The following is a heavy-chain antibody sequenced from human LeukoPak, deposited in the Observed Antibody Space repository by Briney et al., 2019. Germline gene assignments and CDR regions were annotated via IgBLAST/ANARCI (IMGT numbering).Heavy chain of an antibody. J-gene: IGHJ4*02. V-gene: IGHV1-18*01. D-gene: IGHD3-9*01. CDR3: ARSASDILIGHHFDY. CDR2: ISAYNGNT. Sequence: GASVKVSCKASGYTFTSYGISWVRQAPGQGLEWMGWISAYNGNTNYAQKLQGRVTMTTDTSTSTAYMELRSLRSDDTAVYYCARSASDILIGHHFDYWGQGTLVTVSS. CDR1: GYTFTSYG.